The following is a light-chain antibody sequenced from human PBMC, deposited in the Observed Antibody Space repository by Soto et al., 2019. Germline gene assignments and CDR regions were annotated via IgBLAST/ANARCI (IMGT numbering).Light chain of an antibody. CDR2: GAS. CDR3: QQYGSSPPGFT. J-gene: IGKJ3*01. CDR1: QSVSSTY. V-gene: IGKV3-20*01. Sequence: EIVLTQSPGTLSLFPGERATLSCRASQSVSSTYFAWYRQKPGQPPILLIYGASNRATGVPDRLSGSGSGTDFTLTISRLEPEDFAVYYCQQYGSSPPGFTFGPGTTVDIK.